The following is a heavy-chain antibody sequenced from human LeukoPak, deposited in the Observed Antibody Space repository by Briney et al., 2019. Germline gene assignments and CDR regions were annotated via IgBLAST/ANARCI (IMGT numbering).Heavy chain of an antibody. CDR2: ISSSGSTI. Sequence: GGSLRLSCAASGFTFSSYEMNWIRQAPGKGLEWVSYISSSGSTIYYADSVKGRFTISRDNAKNSQYLQMNSLRAEDTAVYYCARVARGWFGELSRARGSFDYWGQGTLVTVSS. J-gene: IGHJ4*02. CDR1: GFTFSSYE. D-gene: IGHD3-10*01. V-gene: IGHV3-48*03. CDR3: ARVARGWFGELSRARGSFDY.